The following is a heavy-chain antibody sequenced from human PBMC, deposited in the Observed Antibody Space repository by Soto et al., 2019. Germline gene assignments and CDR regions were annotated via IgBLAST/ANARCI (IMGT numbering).Heavy chain of an antibody. V-gene: IGHV3-30*18. CDR1: GFTFSSYG. Sequence: GGSLRLSCAASGFTFSSYGMHWVRQAPGKGLEWVAVISYDGSNKYYADSVKGRFTISRDNSKNTLYLQMNSLRAEDTAVYYCAKSIAAAGTVYWGQGTLVTVSS. D-gene: IGHD6-13*01. CDR2: ISYDGSNK. J-gene: IGHJ4*02. CDR3: AKSIAAAGTVY.